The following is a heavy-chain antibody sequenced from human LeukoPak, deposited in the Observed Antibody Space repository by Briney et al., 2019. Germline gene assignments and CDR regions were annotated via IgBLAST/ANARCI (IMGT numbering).Heavy chain of an antibody. V-gene: IGHV4-34*01. CDR1: GGSFSSYY. CDR2: INHGGST. J-gene: IGHJ4*02. Sequence: SETLSLTCAVYGGSFSSYYWSWIRQPPGKGLEWVGKINHGGSTNYNPSFKSRVTILVKTSTNKFSQKLISVTAADTVVYYCARWAVGATFDYWGEGSLVTVSS. D-gene: IGHD1-26*01. CDR3: ARWAVGATFDY.